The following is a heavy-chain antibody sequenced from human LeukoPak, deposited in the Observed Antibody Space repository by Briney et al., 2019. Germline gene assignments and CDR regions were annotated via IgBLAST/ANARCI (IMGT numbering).Heavy chain of an antibody. J-gene: IGHJ3*02. D-gene: IGHD4-17*01. Sequence: SETLTLTCTVSGGSISSHYWTWNRQSPGKGLEWIGYISYSGSTNYNPSLKSRVTLSVDTSKNQFSPKLSSVTAADTAVYYCARDPTTVTKGFDIWGQGTMVTVSS. CDR3: ARDPTTVTKGFDI. V-gene: IGHV4-59*11. CDR2: ISYSGST. CDR1: GGSISSHY.